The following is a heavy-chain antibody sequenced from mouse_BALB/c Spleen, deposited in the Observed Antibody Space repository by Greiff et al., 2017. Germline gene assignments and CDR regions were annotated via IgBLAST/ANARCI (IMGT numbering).Heavy chain of an antibody. D-gene: IGHD2-14*01. V-gene: IGHV5-9-3*01. CDR3: ARHGEVRAMDY. CDR1: GFTFSSYA. CDR2: ISSGGSYT. J-gene: IGHJ4*01. Sequence: EVKLMESGGGLVKPGGSLKLSCAASGFTFSSYAMSWVRQTPEKRLEWVATISSGGSYTYYPDSVKGRFTISRDNAKNTLYLQMSSLRSEDTAMYYCARHGEVRAMDYWGQGTSVTVSS.